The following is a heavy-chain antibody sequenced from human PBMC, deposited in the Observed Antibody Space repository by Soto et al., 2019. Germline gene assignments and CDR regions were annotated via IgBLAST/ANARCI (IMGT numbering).Heavy chain of an antibody. CDR2: IDPSDSYT. D-gene: IGHD3-3*01. Sequence: PSEALNLSCTGSGYSFTIYWISWVRQLPGKGLEWMGRIDPSDSYTNYSPSFQGHVTISADKSISTAYLQWSSLKASDTAMYYCARAYYDFWSGYYGSGDYYYYGMDVWGQGTTVTVSS. J-gene: IGHJ6*02. CDR3: ARAYYDFWSGYYGSGDYYYYGMDV. V-gene: IGHV5-10-1*01. CDR1: GYSFTIYW.